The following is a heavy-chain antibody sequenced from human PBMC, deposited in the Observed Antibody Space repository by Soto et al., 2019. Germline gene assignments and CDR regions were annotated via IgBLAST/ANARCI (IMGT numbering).Heavy chain of an antibody. J-gene: IGHJ3*02. CDR1: GFTFSTFS. CDR3: AKSQGERQLVVAFDI. D-gene: IGHD3-10*01. Sequence: PGGSLRLSCVASGFTFSTFSLHWVRQAPGKGLQWVADISYDGANQYYADFVQGRFTISRDNSKNILFLQMNSLSAEDTAVYYCAKSQGERQLVVAFDIWGQGTKVTVSS. CDR2: ISYDGANQ. V-gene: IGHV3-30-3*02.